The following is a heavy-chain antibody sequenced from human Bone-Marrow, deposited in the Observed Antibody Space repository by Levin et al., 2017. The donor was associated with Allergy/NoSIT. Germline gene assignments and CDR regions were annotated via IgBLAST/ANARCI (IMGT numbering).Heavy chain of an antibody. CDR1: GDSISSSDYY. D-gene: IGHD2-2*01. J-gene: IGHJ3*01. V-gene: IGHV4-39*01. Sequence: ASETLSLTCTVSGDSISSSDYYWGWIRQPPGKGLEWIGSVHFSGKTHSNPSLKSRVTISVDTSTNHFSLKLTSVTAADTALYFCARHIYCTRTTCYHGTTPHTFDVWGQGTMVTVSS. CDR3: ARHIYCTRTTCYHGTTPHTFDV. CDR2: VHFSGKT.